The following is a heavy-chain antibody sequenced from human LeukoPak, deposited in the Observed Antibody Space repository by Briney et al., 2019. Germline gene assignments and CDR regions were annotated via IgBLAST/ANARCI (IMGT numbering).Heavy chain of an antibody. J-gene: IGHJ5*02. CDR1: GFTFSNYA. Sequence: GGSLRLSCAASGFTFSNYALSWVRQAPGKGLEWVSDISGSGGSTYYADSVKGRFTVSRDNSKNTLYLQMNSLRAEDTAVYYCVGYYDFWSGYYPWGQGTLVTVSS. CDR3: VGYYDFWSGYYP. CDR2: ISGSGGST. D-gene: IGHD3-3*01. V-gene: IGHV3-23*01.